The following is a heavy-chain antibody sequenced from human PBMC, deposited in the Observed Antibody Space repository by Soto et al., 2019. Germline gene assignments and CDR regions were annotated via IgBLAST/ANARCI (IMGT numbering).Heavy chain of an antibody. Sequence: PSETLSLTCTVSGGSISSYYWSWIGQPPGKGLEWIGYIYYSGSTNYNPSLKSRVTISVDTSKNQFSLKLSSVTAADTAVYYCASGNRRQLGLFYYYYMDVWGKGTTVTVSS. J-gene: IGHJ6*03. V-gene: IGHV4-59*01. CDR3: ASGNRRQLGLFYYYYMDV. CDR2: IYYSGST. D-gene: IGHD5-18*01. CDR1: GGSISSYY.